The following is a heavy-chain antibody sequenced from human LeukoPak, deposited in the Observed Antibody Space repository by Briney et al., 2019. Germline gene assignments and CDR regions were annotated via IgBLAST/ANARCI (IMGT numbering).Heavy chain of an antibody. J-gene: IGHJ6*03. CDR1: GYTFTSYG. CDR3: ARVTALYYYMDV. Sequence: ASVKVSCKASGYTFTSYGISWVRQAPGQGLEWMGWTSTYKGNTNYAQKLQGRVTMTTDTSTSTVYMELRSLRSDDTAVYYCARVTALYYYMDVWGKGTTVTVSS. CDR2: TSTYKGNT. V-gene: IGHV1-18*01.